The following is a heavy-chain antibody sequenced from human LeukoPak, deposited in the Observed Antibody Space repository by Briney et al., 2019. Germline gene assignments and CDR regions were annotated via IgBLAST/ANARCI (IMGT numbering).Heavy chain of an antibody. J-gene: IGHJ4*02. V-gene: IGHV4-39*01. CDR1: GGSITSNSYS. CDR2: LSHAWTN. CDR3: ARLRGGVQLWGD. D-gene: IGHD5-18*01. Sequence: PSETLSLTCTVSGGSITSNSYSWGWIRQPPGKGLQWIVTLSHAWTNYYNPSLKSRVTMPVDRSKNQFSLKLTSVTATDTAVYYCARLRGGVQLWGDWGQGTLVTVSS.